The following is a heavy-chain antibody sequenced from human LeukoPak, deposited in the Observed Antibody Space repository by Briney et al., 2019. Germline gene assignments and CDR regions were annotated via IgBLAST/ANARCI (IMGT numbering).Heavy chain of an antibody. D-gene: IGHD2-2*02. CDR3: ARGRLYAIN. CDR1: GGSISSSSYY. J-gene: IGHJ4*02. Sequence: SETLSLTCTVSGGSISSSSYYWGWIRQPPGKGLEWIGSIYYSGSTYYNPSLKSRVTISVDTSKNQFSLKLSSVTAADTAVYYCARGRLYAINWGQGTLVTVSS. V-gene: IGHV4-39*07. CDR2: IYYSGST.